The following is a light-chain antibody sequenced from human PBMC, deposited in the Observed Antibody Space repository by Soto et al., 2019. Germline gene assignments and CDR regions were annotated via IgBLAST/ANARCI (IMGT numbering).Light chain of an antibody. J-gene: IGLJ1*01. CDR1: SSNLGAGFD. V-gene: IGLV1-40*01. CDR2: GNI. CDR3: QPSDSGVTAYV. Sequence: QSVLTQPPSVSGAPGQRVTISCTGSSSNLGAGFDVVWYQQLPGTAPKLLIYGNIIRAAGVPARFSGSKSGTSASPAITGLPAEDVPDYYCQPSDSGVTAYVFGPGTKLTVL.